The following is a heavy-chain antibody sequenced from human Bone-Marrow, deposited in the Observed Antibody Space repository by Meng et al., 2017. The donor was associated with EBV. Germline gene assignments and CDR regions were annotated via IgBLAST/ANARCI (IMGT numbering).Heavy chain of an antibody. CDR1: GGSFSGYY. D-gene: IGHD4-17*01. V-gene: IGHV4-34*01. CDR2: INHSGDT. J-gene: IGHJ4*02. Sequence: QGQLQRWGAGLLKPSETLSLTFAVYGGSFSGYYWSWSRLPPGKGLDWIGEINHSGDTNYNPSLKSRVTISVDTSKNQFSLKLSSVTAADTAVYYCARAAYGDYVLLDYWGQGTLVTVSS. CDR3: ARAAYGDYVLLDY.